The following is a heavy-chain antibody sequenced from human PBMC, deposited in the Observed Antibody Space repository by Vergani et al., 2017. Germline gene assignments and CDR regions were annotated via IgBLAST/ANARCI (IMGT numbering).Heavy chain of an antibody. J-gene: IGHJ5*02. CDR3: ARGNPDLVDP. V-gene: IGHV4-34*01. CDR2: INHSGST. CDR1: GGSFSGYY. D-gene: IGHD3-9*01. Sequence: QVQLQQWGAGLLKPSETLSLTCAVSGGSFSGYYWSWIRQPPGKGLEWIGEINHSGSTNYNPSLKSRVTIPVDTSKNQFSLKLSSVTAADTAVYYCARGNPDLVDPWGQGTLVTVSS.